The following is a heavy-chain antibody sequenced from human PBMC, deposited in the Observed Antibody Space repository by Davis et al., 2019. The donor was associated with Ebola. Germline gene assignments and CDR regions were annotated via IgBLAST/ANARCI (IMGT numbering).Heavy chain of an antibody. CDR1: GGSISSYY. CDR2: INHSGST. J-gene: IGHJ4*02. V-gene: IGHV4-34*01. CDR3: ARVCSGGSCYDY. Sequence: SETLSLTCTVSGGSISSYYWSWIRKPPGKGLEWIGEINHSGSTNYNPSLKSRVTISVDTSKNQLSLNLISVTAADTAVYFCARVCSGGSCYDYWGQGTLVTVSS. D-gene: IGHD2-15*01.